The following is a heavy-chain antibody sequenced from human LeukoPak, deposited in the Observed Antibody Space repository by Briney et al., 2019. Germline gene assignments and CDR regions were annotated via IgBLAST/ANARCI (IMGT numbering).Heavy chain of an antibody. D-gene: IGHD3-10*01. CDR3: AKDSRMSDYYGSGSPGIDY. CDR2: INSDGSSP. CDR1: GFTFSSYR. V-gene: IGHV3-74*01. J-gene: IGHJ4*02. Sequence: GGSLRLSCAASGFTFSSYRMHWVRQAPGKGLVWVSRINSDGSSPSYADSVKGRFTISRDNAKNTLYLQMNSLRAEDTAVYYCAKDSRMSDYYGSGSPGIDYWGQGTLVTVSS.